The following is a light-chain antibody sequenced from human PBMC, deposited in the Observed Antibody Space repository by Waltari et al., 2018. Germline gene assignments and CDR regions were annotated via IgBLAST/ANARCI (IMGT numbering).Light chain of an antibody. CDR3: QQYYRSPSLT. CDR1: QSLLFCSNNKNH. Sequence: DIVMTQSPACLAVPLGERATINCKSNQSLLFCSNNKNHLAWYQQKTGQPPKLLIYWASTRESGVPDRFSGSGSGTDFTLTITSLQTEDVAVYYCQQYYRSPSLTFGGGTKVEIK. J-gene: IGKJ4*01. CDR2: WAS. V-gene: IGKV4-1*01.